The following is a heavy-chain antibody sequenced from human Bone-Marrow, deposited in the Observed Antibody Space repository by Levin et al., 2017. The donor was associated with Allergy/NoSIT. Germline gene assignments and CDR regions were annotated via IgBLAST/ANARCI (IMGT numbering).Heavy chain of an antibody. CDR2: ISYDGINK. V-gene: IGHV3-30*18. Sequence: GGSLRLSCAVSGFSFRFFGMHWVRQAPGKGLEWVSFISYDGINKYYADSVKGRFTISRDNSKNTLYLQMNSLRAEDTAIYYCAKVYYDYVWGTYRDALDALDVWGQGTMVTVSS. D-gene: IGHD3-16*02. CDR3: AKVYYDYVWGTYRDALDALDV. J-gene: IGHJ3*01. CDR1: GFSFRFFG.